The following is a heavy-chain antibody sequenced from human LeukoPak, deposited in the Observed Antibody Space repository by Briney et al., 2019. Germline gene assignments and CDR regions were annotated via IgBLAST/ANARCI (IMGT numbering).Heavy chain of an antibody. J-gene: IGHJ4*02. CDR3: ARVSRWSDWAFEG. CDR1: GGSITSYY. D-gene: IGHD3-16*01. CDR2: MHYGGTT. V-gene: IGHV4-59*01. Sequence: SETLSLTCTVSGGSITSYYWNWIRQPPGKGLEWMGYMHYGGTTNYNPSLKSRVTISVDTSTMQISLKLSSVTAADTAVYYCARVSRWSDWAFEGWGQGTLVTVSS.